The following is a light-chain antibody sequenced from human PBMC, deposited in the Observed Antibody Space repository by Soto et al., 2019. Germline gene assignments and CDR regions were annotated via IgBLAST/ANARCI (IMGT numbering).Light chain of an antibody. V-gene: IGKV3-20*01. J-gene: IGKJ1*01. CDR1: QTISSQY. CDR2: GTS. CDR3: QQYGRWT. Sequence: EIVLTQSPGTLSVSPGERATLSCRSSQTISSQYLAWYQQKHGQAPSLLIYGTSSRATGTPDRFSGSGAGTDFPLTISRLETEDSAIYYCQQYGRWTFGQGTKVEIK.